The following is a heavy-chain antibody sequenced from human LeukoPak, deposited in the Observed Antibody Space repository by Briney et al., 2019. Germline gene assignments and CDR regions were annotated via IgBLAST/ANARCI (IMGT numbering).Heavy chain of an antibody. CDR3: ARANFLYCSSSTCLFDY. D-gene: IGHD2-2*01. CDR2: INPNDGDT. Sequence: ASVKVSCKASGCTFTDHYMHWVRQAPGQGFEWMGWINPNDGDTNYAQKFQGRVTMTRDTSISTAHMEVSRLRSDDTAVYYCARANFLYCSSSTCLFDYWGQGTLVTVSS. J-gene: IGHJ4*02. CDR1: GCTFTDHY. V-gene: IGHV1-2*02.